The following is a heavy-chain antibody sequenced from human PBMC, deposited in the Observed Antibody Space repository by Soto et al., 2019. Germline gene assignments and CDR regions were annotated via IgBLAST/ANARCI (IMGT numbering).Heavy chain of an antibody. CDR1: GYTFTSYS. CDR3: ARRRASYRNCMDV. J-gene: IGHJ6*02. Sequence: QVQLVQSGVEVKKPGASVKVSCKTSGYTFTSYSMHWVRQAPGQRLEWMGWINPGNGNTKYSQKFQGRVTITRDTSASTAYMELGSLRSEDTAVYYCARRRASYRNCMDVWGQGTTVTVSS. V-gene: IGHV1-3*01. CDR2: INPGNGNT.